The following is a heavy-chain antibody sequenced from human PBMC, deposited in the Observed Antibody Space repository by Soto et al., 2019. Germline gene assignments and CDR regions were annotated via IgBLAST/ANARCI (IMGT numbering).Heavy chain of an antibody. V-gene: IGHV4-30-2*01. CDR1: GGSISSGGYS. CDR3: ARGPPNSI. Sequence: SETLSLTCAVSGGSISSGGYSWSWIRQPPGKGLEWIGYIYHSGSTYYNPSLKSRVTISVDRSKNQFSLKLSSVTAADTAVYYCARGPPNSIWGQGTLVTSPQ. D-gene: IGHD3-22*01. CDR2: IYHSGST. J-gene: IGHJ4*02.